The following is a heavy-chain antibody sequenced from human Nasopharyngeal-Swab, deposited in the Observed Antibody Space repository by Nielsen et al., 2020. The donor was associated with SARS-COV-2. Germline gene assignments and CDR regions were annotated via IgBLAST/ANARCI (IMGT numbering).Heavy chain of an antibody. CDR3: ARGRAAYYGGSAGGNSWYFDY. D-gene: IGHD4-23*01. V-gene: IGHV1-18*01. CDR2: ISAYNGNT. Sequence: ASVEVSCQASGFTFTSYGISWVRQAPGQRLEWMGWISAYNGNTNYAQKLQGRVTMTTDTSTSTAYMELRSLRSDDTAVYYCARGRAAYYGGSAGGNSWYFDYWGQGTLVTVSS. CDR1: GFTFTSYG. J-gene: IGHJ4*02.